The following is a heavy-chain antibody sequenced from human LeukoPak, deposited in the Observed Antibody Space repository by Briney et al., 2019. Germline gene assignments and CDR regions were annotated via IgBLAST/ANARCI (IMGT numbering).Heavy chain of an antibody. J-gene: IGHJ6*03. V-gene: IGHV4-31*03. D-gene: IGHD2-2*01. CDR1: GGSISSGGYY. CDR3: ARAGCSSTSCKNYYYYYMDV. Sequence: SETLSLTCTVSGGSISSGGYYLSWIRQHPGKGLEWIGYIYYSGSTYYNPSLKSRVTISVDTSKNQFSLKLSSVTAADTAVYYCARAGCSSTSCKNYYYYYMDVWGKGTTVTVSS. CDR2: IYYSGST.